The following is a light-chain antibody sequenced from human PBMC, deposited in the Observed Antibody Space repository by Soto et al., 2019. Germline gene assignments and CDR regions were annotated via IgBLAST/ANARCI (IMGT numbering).Light chain of an antibody. CDR2: EGS. Sequence: QSALTQPASVSGSPGQSITISCTGTSSNVGSDNLVSWYQQHPGKAPKLMIYEGSKRPSGVSNRFSGSKSGNTASLTISGLQAEDEADYYCCSYAGSSTCHVVFGGGTKLTVL. V-gene: IGLV2-23*01. J-gene: IGLJ2*01. CDR1: SSNVGSDNL. CDR3: CSYAGSSTCHVV.